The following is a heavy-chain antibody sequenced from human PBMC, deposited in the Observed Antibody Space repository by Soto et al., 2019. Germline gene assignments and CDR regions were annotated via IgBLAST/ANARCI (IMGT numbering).Heavy chain of an antibody. CDR3: ARDVHTYYYDSSGYWRDAFDI. J-gene: IGHJ3*02. CDR1: GFTFSSYE. V-gene: IGHV3-48*03. CDR2: ISSSGSTI. D-gene: IGHD3-22*01. Sequence: RGSLRLSCAASGFTFSSYEMNWVRQAPGKGLEWVSYISSSGSTIYYADSVKGRFTISRDNAKNSLYLQMNSLRAEDTAVYYCARDVHTYYYDSSGYWRDAFDIWGQGTMVTVSS.